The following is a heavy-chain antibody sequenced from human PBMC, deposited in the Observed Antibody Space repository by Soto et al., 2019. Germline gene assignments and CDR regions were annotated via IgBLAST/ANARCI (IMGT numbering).Heavy chain of an antibody. D-gene: IGHD3-10*01. CDR2: INAGNGNT. V-gene: IGHV1-3*01. CDR1: GYTFTSYA. J-gene: IGHJ4*02. Sequence: QVPLVQSGAEVKKPGASVKVSCKASGYTFTSYAMHWVRQAPGQRLEWMGWINAGNGNTKYSQKFQGRVTITRDTSASTAYMELSSLRSEDTAVYYCAREMVRGVIDDYWGQGTLVTVSS. CDR3: AREMVRGVIDDY.